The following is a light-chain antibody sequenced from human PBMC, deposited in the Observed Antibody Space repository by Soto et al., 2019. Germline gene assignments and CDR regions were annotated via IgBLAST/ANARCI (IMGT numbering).Light chain of an antibody. J-gene: IGLJ2*01. V-gene: IGLV1-40*01. Sequence: QSVLTQPPSVSGAPGQTVTISCTGTSSNIGAGFDVHWYQQLPGAAPKLLIYANTDRPSGVPARFSGSKSVTSASLAITGLQPESEADYFFLVLGHSPRGVFGGGTKLTVL. CDR2: ANT. CDR1: SSNIGAGFD. CDR3: LVLGHSPRGV.